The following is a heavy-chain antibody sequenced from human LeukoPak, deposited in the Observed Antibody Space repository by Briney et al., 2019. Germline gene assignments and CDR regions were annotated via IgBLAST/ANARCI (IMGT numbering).Heavy chain of an antibody. CDR3: ARGDYEGNMS. CDR1: GVSISSGGYY. CDR2: IYYSGST. Sequence: TSETLSLTCTVSGVSISSGGYYWSWIRQHPGKGLEWIGYIYYSGSTYYNPSLKSRVTISVDTSKNQFSLKLSSVTAADTAVYYCARGDYEGNMSWGQGTLVTVSS. J-gene: IGHJ4*02. V-gene: IGHV4-31*03. D-gene: IGHD4-17*01.